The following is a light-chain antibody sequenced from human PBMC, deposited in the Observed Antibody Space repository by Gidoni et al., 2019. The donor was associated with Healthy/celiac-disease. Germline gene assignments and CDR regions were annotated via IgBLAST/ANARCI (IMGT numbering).Light chain of an antibody. CDR1: QSSSSY. CDR3: QQSYSTPPFT. Sequence: DIQMTQSPSSLSASVGDRVTITCRASQSSSSYLNWYQQKPGKAPNLLIYAASSLQSGVPSRFSGSGSGTDFTLTISSLQPEEFATYYCQQSYSTPPFTFGPGTKVDIK. CDR2: AAS. V-gene: IGKV1-39*01. J-gene: IGKJ3*01.